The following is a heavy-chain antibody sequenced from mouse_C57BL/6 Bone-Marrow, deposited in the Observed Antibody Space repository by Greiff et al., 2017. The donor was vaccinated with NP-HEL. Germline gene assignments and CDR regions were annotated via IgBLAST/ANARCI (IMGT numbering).Heavy chain of an antibody. D-gene: IGHD2-2*01. Sequence: QVQLQQSGAELMKPGASVKLSCKATGYTFTGYWIEWVKQRPGHGLEWIGEILPGSGSTNYNEKFKGKATFTADTSSNTAYMQRSSLTTEDSAIYYCARRGIYYGYPYAMDYWGQGTAVTVSS. CDR2: ILPGSGST. CDR1: GYTFTGYW. CDR3: ARRGIYYGYPYAMDY. V-gene: IGHV1-9*01. J-gene: IGHJ4*01.